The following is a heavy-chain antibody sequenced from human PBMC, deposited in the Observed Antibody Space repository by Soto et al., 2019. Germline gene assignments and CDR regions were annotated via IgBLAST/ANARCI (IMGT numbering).Heavy chain of an antibody. J-gene: IGHJ4*02. CDR2: ISAYNGNT. CDR3: ARDPLTWIQLWLPSDY. Sequence: GASVKVSCKASGYTFTSYGISWVRQAPGQGLEWMGWISAYNGNTNYAQKLQGRVTMTTDTSTSTAYMELRSLRSDDTAVYYCARDPLTWIQLWLPSDYWGQGTLVTVSS. CDR1: GYTFTSYG. V-gene: IGHV1-18*01. D-gene: IGHD5-18*01.